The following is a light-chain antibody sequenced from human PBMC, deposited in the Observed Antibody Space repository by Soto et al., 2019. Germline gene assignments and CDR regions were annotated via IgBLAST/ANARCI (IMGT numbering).Light chain of an antibody. CDR1: GSDVGGYNY. V-gene: IGLV2-14*03. Sequence: ALTQPASVSGSPGQSITISCTGTGSDVGGYNYVSWYQHHPGKAPKLIIYDVTNRPSGVSNPFSGSKSGNTASLTISGLQPEDEADYYCSSYTTSNTRQIVFGTGTKVTVL. CDR3: SSYTTSNTRQIV. CDR2: DVT. J-gene: IGLJ1*01.